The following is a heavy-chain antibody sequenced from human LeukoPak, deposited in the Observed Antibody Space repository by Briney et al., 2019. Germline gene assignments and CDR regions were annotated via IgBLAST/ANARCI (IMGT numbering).Heavy chain of an antibody. CDR1: GYTFTGYY. J-gene: IGHJ4*02. CDR2: INPNSGGI. V-gene: IGHV1-2*06. CDR3: ARDPGVAVAVTGEYYFDH. Sequence: ASVKVSCKASGYTFTGYYMHWVRQAPGQGLEWMGRINPNSGGINYAQKFQGRVTMTRDTSISTAYMELSRLRSDDTAVYYCARDPGVAVAVTGEYYFDHWGQGTLVTVSS. D-gene: IGHD6-19*01.